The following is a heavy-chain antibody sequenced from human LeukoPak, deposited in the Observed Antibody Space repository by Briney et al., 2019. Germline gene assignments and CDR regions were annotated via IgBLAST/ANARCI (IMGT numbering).Heavy chain of an antibody. J-gene: IGHJ4*02. CDR1: GGSFSGYY. CDR2: INHSGST. Sequence: PSETLSLTCAVYGGSFSGYYWSWIRQPPGKGLEWIGEINHSGSTNYNPSLKSRVTISVDTSKNQFSLKLSSMTAADTAVYYCARGSRCTNGVCYGTFVYWGQGTLVTVSS. D-gene: IGHD2-8*01. CDR3: ARGSRCTNGVCYGTFVY. V-gene: IGHV4-34*01.